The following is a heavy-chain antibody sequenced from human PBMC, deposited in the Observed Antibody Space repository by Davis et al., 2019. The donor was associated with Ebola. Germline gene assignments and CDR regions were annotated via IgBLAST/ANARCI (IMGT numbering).Heavy chain of an antibody. V-gene: IGHV3-21*01. CDR1: GFTFSRYS. CDR3: ARDGSNSYFDY. D-gene: IGHD6-6*01. J-gene: IGHJ4*02. CDR2: ISSSSSYI. Sequence: PGGSLRLSCAASGFTFSRYSMNWVRQAPGKGLEWVSSISSSSSYIYYADSMKGRFTISRDNAKNSLYLQMNSLRAEDTAVYYCARDGSNSYFDYWGQGNLVTVSS.